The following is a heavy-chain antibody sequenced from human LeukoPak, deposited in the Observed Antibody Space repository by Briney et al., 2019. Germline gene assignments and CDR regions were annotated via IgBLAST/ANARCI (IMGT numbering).Heavy chain of an antibody. Sequence: SETLSLTCTVSGYSIRSGYYWGWIRQSPGKGLEWIGEINHSGSTNYNPSLKSRVTISVDTSKNQFSLKLSSVTAADTAVYYCARGYYYGSGSYSRXYYMXXWGKGTTVT. V-gene: IGHV4-38-2*02. CDR2: INHSGST. D-gene: IGHD3-10*01. CDR1: GYSIRSGYY. CDR3: ARGYYYGSGSYSRXYYMXX. J-gene: IGHJ6*03.